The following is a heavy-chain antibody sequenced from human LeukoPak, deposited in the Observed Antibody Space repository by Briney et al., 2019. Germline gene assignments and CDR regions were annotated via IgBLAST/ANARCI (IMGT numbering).Heavy chain of an antibody. CDR2: IYYSGST. CDR3: ARDLGYSSSHFDY. Sequence: PSETLSLTCTVSGGSISSGGYYWSWIRQHPGKGLEWIGYIYYSGSTYYNPSLKSRVTISVDTPKNQFSLKLSSVTAADTAVYYCARDLGYSSSHFDYWGQGTLVTVSS. D-gene: IGHD6-6*01. V-gene: IGHV4-31*03. CDR1: GGSISSGGYY. J-gene: IGHJ4*02.